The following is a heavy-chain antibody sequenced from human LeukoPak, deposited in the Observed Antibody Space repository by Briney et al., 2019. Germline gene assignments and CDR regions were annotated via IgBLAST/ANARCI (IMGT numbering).Heavy chain of an antibody. J-gene: IGHJ4*02. CDR1: VGSISTTSYY. D-gene: IGHD1-26*01. CDR3: ARCGSYCLDY. Sequence: SETLSLTCTVSVGSISTTSYYWGWTRQPPGKGLEWIGSIYYGGSTYYSPSLKSRVTISLDTSKHQFSLKLSSVTAADTAVYYCARCGSYCLDYWGQGTLVTVSS. CDR2: IYYGGST. V-gene: IGHV4-39*07.